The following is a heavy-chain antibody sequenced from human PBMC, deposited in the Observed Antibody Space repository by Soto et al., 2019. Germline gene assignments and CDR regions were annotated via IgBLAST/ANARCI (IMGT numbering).Heavy chain of an antibody. Sequence: XGSLRLSCAASGFTFSSYGMHWVRQAPGKGLEWVAVISYDGSNKYYADSVKGRFTISRDNSKNTLYLQMNSLRAEDTAVYYCARTQYYYDSSGYSAFDIWGQGTMVTVSS. D-gene: IGHD3-22*01. CDR3: ARTQYYYDSSGYSAFDI. J-gene: IGHJ3*02. V-gene: IGHV3-30*03. CDR1: GFTFSSYG. CDR2: ISYDGSNK.